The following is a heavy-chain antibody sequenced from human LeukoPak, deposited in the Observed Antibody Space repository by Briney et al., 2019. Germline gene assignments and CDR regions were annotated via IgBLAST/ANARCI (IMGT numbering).Heavy chain of an antibody. V-gene: IGHV4-39*01. J-gene: IGHJ4*02. CDR2: IYYSGST. D-gene: IGHD3-16*01. CDR1: GGSISSSSYY. CDR3: ARQRWGVSGGDY. Sequence: PSETLSLTCTVSGGSISSSSYYWGWIRQPPGKGLEWIGSIYYSGSTYYNPSLKSRVTISVDTSKNQFSLKLSSVTAADTAVYYCARQRWGVSGGDYWGQGTLVTVSS.